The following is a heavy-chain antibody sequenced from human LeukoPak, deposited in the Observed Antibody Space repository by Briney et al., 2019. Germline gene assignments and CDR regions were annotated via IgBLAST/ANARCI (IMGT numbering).Heavy chain of an antibody. CDR3: AKDLGLRGIYGPRGGKTIDY. CDR1: GFIFSDHY. J-gene: IGHJ4*02. D-gene: IGHD2-21*01. CDR2: ISNDGNNK. V-gene: IGHV3-30*18. Sequence: GGSLGLSCAASGFIFSDHYMDWVRQAPGKGLEWVALISNDGNNKHYADSVKGRFTISRDNSRNTLYLQMNSLRTEDTAVYYCAKDLGLRGIYGPRGGKTIDYWGQGTLVTVSS.